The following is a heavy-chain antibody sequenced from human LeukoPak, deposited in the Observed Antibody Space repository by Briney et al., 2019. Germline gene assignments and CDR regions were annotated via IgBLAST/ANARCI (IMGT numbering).Heavy chain of an antibody. D-gene: IGHD2-2*02. J-gene: IGHJ4*02. V-gene: IGHV3-11*03. CDR3: ARWACSSNSCYNDY. CDR1: GFIFSDYY. CDR2: IDGSSSRT. Sequence: GGSLRLSCAASGFIFSDYYMSWMRQAPGKGLEWLSYIDGSSSRTNYADSVKGRFTISRDNSKNTLYLQMNSLRAEDTAVYYCARWACSSNSCYNDYWGQGTLVTVSS.